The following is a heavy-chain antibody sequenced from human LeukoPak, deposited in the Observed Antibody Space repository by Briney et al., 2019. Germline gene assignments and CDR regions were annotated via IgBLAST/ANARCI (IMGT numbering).Heavy chain of an antibody. Sequence: PSETLSLTCAVYGGSFSGYYWSWIRQPPGKGLEWIGEINHSGSTNYNPPLKSRVTISLDTSKNQFSLKLSSVTAADTAVYYCARLSALRGYTNNWRDTRTSEKLRRSNWFDPWGQGTLVTVSS. CDR1: GGSFSGYY. CDR3: ARLSALRGYTNNWRDTRTSEKLRRSNWFDP. J-gene: IGHJ5*02. CDR2: INHSGST. D-gene: IGHD5-12*01. V-gene: IGHV4-34*01.